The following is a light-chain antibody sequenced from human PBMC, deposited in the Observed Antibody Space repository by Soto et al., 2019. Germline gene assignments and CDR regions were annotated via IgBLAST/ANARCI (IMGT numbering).Light chain of an antibody. Sequence: QSALTHPASLSGSPGQSITISCTGTNSDVGGYKFVSWYQQHPGKAPKLMIYEVSNRPSGVSNRFSGSKSGNTASLTISGLQAEDEADYYCSSYTTTSTLEVFGTGTKVTAL. CDR2: EVS. CDR1: NSDVGGYKF. J-gene: IGLJ1*01. CDR3: SSYTTTSTLEV. V-gene: IGLV2-14*01.